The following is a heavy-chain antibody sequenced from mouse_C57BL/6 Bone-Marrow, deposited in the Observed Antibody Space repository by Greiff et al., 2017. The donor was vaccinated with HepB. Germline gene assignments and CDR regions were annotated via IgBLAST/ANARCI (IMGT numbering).Heavy chain of an antibody. CDR3: ARYDGSSSPWFAY. CDR2: IRNKANGYTT. CDR1: GFTFTDYY. J-gene: IGHJ3*01. D-gene: IGHD1-1*01. Sequence: EVQLQESGGGLVQPGGSLSLSCAASGFTFTDYYMSWVRQPPGKALEWLGFIRNKANGYTTEYSASVKGRFTISRDNSQSILYLQMNALRAEDSATYYYARYDGSSSPWFAYWGQGTLVTVSA. V-gene: IGHV7-3*01.